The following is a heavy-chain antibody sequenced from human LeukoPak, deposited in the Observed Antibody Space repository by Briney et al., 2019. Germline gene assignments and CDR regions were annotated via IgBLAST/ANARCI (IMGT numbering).Heavy chain of an antibody. CDR2: ISSSSSYI. Sequence: GGSLRLSCAASGFTFSNAWMNWVRQAPGKGLEWVSSISSSSSYIYYADSVKGRFTISRDNAKNSLYLQMNSLRAEDTAVYYCARGLGPMALFDYWGQGTLVTVSS. D-gene: IGHD3-10*01. J-gene: IGHJ4*02. CDR1: GFTFSNAW. V-gene: IGHV3-21*01. CDR3: ARGLGPMALFDY.